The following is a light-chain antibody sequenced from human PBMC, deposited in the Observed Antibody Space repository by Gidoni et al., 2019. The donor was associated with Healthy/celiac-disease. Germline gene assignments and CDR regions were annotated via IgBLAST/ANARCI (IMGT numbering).Light chain of an antibody. Sequence: EVVLTHAPATLSLSPGARAALSCRASQSVSIYVDWYQQKPGPAPRLLIYDASSRATGIPARFIGSGSGTDFTPPISSLVPEDFVVSYCQQRSNWPPGAFGGGTKVEIK. CDR2: DAS. J-gene: IGKJ4*01. CDR3: QQRSNWPPGA. CDR1: QSVSIY. V-gene: IGKV3-11*01.